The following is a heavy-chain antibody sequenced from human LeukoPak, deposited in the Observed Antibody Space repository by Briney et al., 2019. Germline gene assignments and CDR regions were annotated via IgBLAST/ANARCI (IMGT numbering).Heavy chain of an antibody. D-gene: IGHD6-19*01. J-gene: IGHJ5*02. CDR1: GYTFTSYG. V-gene: IGHV1-3*01. CDR3: ARDAQWLVTYWFDP. Sequence: ASVKVSCKASGYTFTSYGISWVRQAPGQRLEWMGWINAGNGNTKYSQRFQGSVTITRDTSASTAYMELSSLRSEDTAVYYCARDAQWLVTYWFDPWGQGTLVTVSS. CDR2: INAGNGNT.